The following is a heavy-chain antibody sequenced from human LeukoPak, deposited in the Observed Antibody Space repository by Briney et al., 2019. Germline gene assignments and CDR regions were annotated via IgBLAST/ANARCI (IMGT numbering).Heavy chain of an antibody. CDR3: ARDGHYDSSGYYDY. CDR2: ISSSSSYI. CDR1: GFTFSSYS. D-gene: IGHD3-22*01. Sequence: GGSLRLSCAASGFTFSSYSMNWVRPAPGKGLEWVSSISSSSSYIYYADSVKGRFTISRDNAKNSLYLQMNSLRAEDTAVYYCARDGHYDSSGYYDYWGQGTLVTVSS. J-gene: IGHJ4*02. V-gene: IGHV3-21*01.